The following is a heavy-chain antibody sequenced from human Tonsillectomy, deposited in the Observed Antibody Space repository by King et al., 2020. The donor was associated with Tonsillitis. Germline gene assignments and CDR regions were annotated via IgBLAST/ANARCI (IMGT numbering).Heavy chain of an antibody. CDR3: AREIGFGELAMDY. D-gene: IGHD3-10*01. CDR1: GGSFSGYY. CDR2: INHSGST. J-gene: IGHJ4*02. V-gene: IGHV4-34*01. Sequence: VQLQQWGAGLLKPSETLSLTCAVYGGSFSGYYWCWIRQPPGKGLEWIGEINHSGSTNYNPSLKSRVTISVDTSKNQFSLKLSSVTAADTAVYYCAREIGFGELAMDYWGQGTLVTVSS.